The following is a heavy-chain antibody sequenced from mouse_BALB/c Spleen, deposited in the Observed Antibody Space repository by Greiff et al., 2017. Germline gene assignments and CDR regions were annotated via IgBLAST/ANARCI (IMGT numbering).Heavy chain of an antibody. CDR2: INPSNGGT. V-gene: IGHV1S81*02. J-gene: IGHJ4*01. CDR3: TREGTTVVARGSAMDY. D-gene: IGHD1-1*01. Sequence: QVQLQQPGAELVKPAASVTLSCKASGYTFTSYYMYWVKQTPGQGLEWIGGINPSNGGTNFNEKFKSKATLTVDKSSSTAYMQLSSLTSEDSAVYYCTREGTTVVARGSAMDYWGQGTSVTVAS. CDR1: GYTFTSYY.